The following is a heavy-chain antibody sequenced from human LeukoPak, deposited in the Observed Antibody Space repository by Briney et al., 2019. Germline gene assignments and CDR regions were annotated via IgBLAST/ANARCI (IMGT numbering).Heavy chain of an antibody. Sequence: APVKVSCKASGYTFTGYYMHWVRQAPGQGLEWMGWINPNSGGTNYAQKFQGRVTMTRDTSISTAYMELSRLRSDDTAVYYCARSGSNVRYYYYYMDVWGKGTTVTVSS. J-gene: IGHJ6*03. CDR1: GYTFTGYY. D-gene: IGHD4-11*01. V-gene: IGHV1-2*02. CDR3: ARSGSNVRYYYYYMDV. CDR2: INPNSGGT.